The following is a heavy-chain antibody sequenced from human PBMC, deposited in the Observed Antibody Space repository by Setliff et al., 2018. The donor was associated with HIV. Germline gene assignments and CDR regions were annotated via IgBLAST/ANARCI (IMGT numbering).Heavy chain of an antibody. V-gene: IGHV3-33*06. CDR1: GFTFSSYG. J-gene: IGHJ4*02. CDR2: IWSDGSNK. Sequence: GGSLRLSCAASGFTFSSYGMHWVRQAPGKGLEWVAVIWSDGSNKYYADSVKGRFTISRDNSKNMLYLQMNSLRAEDTAVYYCAKSGVRPHPKIVSRWGQGTLVTVSS. CDR3: AKSGVRPHPKIVSR. D-gene: IGHD3-22*01.